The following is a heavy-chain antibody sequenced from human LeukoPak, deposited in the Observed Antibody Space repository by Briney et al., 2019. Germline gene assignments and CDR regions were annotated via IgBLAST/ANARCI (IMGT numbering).Heavy chain of an antibody. V-gene: IGHV1-2*06. CDR3: ARDHGLRYFDWLLVDAFDI. D-gene: IGHD3-9*01. J-gene: IGHJ3*02. CDR2: INPNSGGT. Sequence: ASVKVSCEASGYTFTGYYMHWVRQAPGQGLEWMGRINPNSGGTNYAQKFQGRVTMTRDTSISTAYMELSRLRSDDTAVYYCARDHGLRYFDWLLVDAFDIWGQGTMVTVSS. CDR1: GYTFTGYY.